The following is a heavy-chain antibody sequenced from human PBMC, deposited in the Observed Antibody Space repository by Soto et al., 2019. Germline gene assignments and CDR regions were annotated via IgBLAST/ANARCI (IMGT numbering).Heavy chain of an antibody. CDR1: GYIFSNYE. Sequence: QVQLVQSGAEMKKPGASVKVSCKASGYIFSNYEISWVRQAPGQGLECMGWISPNNGDTNYAQKFEGRHTMSTDTSTSTAYMEMRGLKSDDTATYYCALRLRIINSFVGVTEDESLGQGTMVTVSS. CDR3: ALRLRIINSFVGVTEDES. V-gene: IGHV1-18*01. CDR2: ISPNNGDT. J-gene: IGHJ5*02. D-gene: IGHD2-15*01.